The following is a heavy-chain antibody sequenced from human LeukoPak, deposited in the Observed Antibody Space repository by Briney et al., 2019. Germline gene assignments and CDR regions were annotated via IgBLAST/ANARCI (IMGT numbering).Heavy chain of an antibody. V-gene: IGHV3-30*04. D-gene: IGHD3-10*01. J-gene: IGHJ4*02. CDR1: GFTFSNYA. CDR2: ISYDGSNK. Sequence: GGSLRLSCAASGFTFSNYAMHWVRQAPGKGLEWVAFISYDGSNKYYADSVKGRFTISRDNSRSTLYLQMNSLRPEDTAIYYCAREGYYGSGSPPSLYFDYWGQGTLVTVSS. CDR3: AREGYYGSGSPPSLYFDY.